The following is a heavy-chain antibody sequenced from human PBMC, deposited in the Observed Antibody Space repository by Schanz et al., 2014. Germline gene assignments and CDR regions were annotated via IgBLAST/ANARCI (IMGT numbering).Heavy chain of an antibody. CDR2: LSEGGGGT. CDR1: EFTFSTDA. V-gene: IGHV3-23*01. J-gene: IGHJ3*02. Sequence: EVQLMESGGGLVQPGGSLRLSCAASEFTFSTDAMSWVRQAPGNGLEWVSALSEGGGGTHYADSVTGRFTISRDNAKNTLYLQMNTLRAEDTAVYYCAKSDAFDIWGQGTLVTVSS. CDR3: AKSDAFDI.